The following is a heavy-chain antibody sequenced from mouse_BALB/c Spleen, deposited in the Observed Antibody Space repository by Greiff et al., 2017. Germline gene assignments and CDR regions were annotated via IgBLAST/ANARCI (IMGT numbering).Heavy chain of an antibody. CDR1: GFTFSSFG. CDR2: ISSGSSTI. V-gene: IGHV5-17*02. Sequence: DVKLVESGGGLVQPGGSRKLSCAASGFTFSSFGMHWVRQAPEKGLEWVAYISSGSSTIYYADTVKGRFTISRDNPKNTLFLQMTSLRSEDTAMYYCARENYYGSSYVAMDYWGQGTSVTVSS. J-gene: IGHJ4*01. D-gene: IGHD1-1*01. CDR3: ARENYYGSSYVAMDY.